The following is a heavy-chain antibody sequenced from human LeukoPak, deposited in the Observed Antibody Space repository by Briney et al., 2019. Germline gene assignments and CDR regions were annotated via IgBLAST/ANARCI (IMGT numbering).Heavy chain of an antibody. CDR3: ARGRRSSSTSCYDY. CDR2: INHSGST. V-gene: IGHV4-34*01. D-gene: IGHD2-2*01. J-gene: IGHJ4*02. Sequence: KPSETLSLTCAVYGGSFSGYYWSWIRQPPGKGLEWIGEINHSGSTNYNPSLKSRVTISVDTSKNQFSLKLSSVTAADTAVYYCARGRRSSSTSCYDYWGQETLVTVSS. CDR1: GGSFSGYY.